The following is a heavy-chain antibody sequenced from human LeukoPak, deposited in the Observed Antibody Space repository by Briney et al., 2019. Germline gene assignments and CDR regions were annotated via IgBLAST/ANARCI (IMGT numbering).Heavy chain of an antibody. J-gene: IGHJ3*02. V-gene: IGHV3-23*01. CDR2: ISGSGGST. CDR3: AKSIMITFGGVIALGDAFDI. CDR1: GFTFSSYA. Sequence: GGSLRLSCAASGFTFSSYAMSWVRQAPGKGLEWVSAISGSGGSTYYADSVKGRFTISRDNSKNTLYLQMNSLRAEGTAVYYCAKSIMITFGGVIALGDAFDIWGQGTMVTVSS. D-gene: IGHD3-16*02.